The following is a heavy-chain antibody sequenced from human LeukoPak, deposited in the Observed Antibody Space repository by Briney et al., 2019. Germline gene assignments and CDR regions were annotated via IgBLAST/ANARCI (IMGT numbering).Heavy chain of an antibody. CDR2: IYTSGST. J-gene: IGHJ6*03. Sequence: PSETLSLTCTVSGGSISSYYRSWIRQPPGKGLEWIGYIYTSGSTNYNPSLKSRVTISVDTSKNQFSLKLSSVTAADTAVYYCASDIVVVPAARRRYYMAVWGKGTTVTVSS. CDR1: GGSISSYY. V-gene: IGHV4-4*09. CDR3: ASDIVVVPAARRRYYMAV. D-gene: IGHD2-2*01.